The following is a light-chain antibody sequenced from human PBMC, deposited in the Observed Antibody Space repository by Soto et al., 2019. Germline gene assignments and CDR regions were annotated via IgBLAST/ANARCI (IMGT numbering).Light chain of an antibody. J-gene: IGLJ2*01. CDR3: SSYTSSSTLAV. Sequence: QSALTQPASVSGSPGQSITISCTGTSSDVGGYNYVSWYQQHPGKAPKLMIYDVSNRPSGVSNRFSGSKSGNTASLTISGLQAEDEADYYCSSYTSSSTLAVFDGGTKLTVL. CDR2: DVS. V-gene: IGLV2-14*01. CDR1: SSDVGGYNY.